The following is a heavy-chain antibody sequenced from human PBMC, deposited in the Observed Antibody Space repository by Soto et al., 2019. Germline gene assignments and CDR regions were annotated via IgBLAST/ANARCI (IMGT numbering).Heavy chain of an antibody. D-gene: IGHD6-19*01. V-gene: IGHV3-74*01. CDR1: GFTFSSYW. Sequence: PGGSLRLSCAASGFTFSSYWMHWVRQAPGKGLVWVSRINSDGSSTSYADSVKGRFTTSRDNAKNTPYLQMNSLRAEDTAVYYCARAPYSSGWGGHFDYWGQGTLVTVSS. CDR2: INSDGSST. J-gene: IGHJ4*02. CDR3: ARAPYSSGWGGHFDY.